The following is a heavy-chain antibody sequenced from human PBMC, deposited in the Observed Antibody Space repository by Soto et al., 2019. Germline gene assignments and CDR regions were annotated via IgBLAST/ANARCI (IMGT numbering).Heavy chain of an antibody. D-gene: IGHD3-3*01. CDR3: ARAAYYDFRSGFKGQNWIDP. Sequence: QVQLQESGPGLVKPSQTLSLTCTVSGGSISSGGYYWSWIRQHPGKGLEWIGYIYYSGSTYYNPSLKSRVTISVDTPKNQFSLKLSSVTAADTAVYYCARAAYYDFRSGFKGQNWIDPWGQGTLVTVSS. J-gene: IGHJ5*02. CDR1: GGSISSGGYY. V-gene: IGHV4-31*03. CDR2: IYYSGST.